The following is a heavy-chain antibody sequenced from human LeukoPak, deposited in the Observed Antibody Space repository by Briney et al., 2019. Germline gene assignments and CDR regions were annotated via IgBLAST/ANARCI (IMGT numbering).Heavy chain of an antibody. CDR2: INPNSGGT. CDR1: GYTFTDYY. CDR3: ARVYLGVYYYGSSGYSHLDY. V-gene: IGHV1-2*02. J-gene: IGHJ4*02. Sequence: GASVKVSCQASGYTFTDYYMHWVRQAPGQGPEWMGWINPNSGGTNYAQKFQGRVTMTRDTSISTAYMELSRLRFDDTAVYYCARVYLGVYYYGSSGYSHLDYWGQGTLVTVSS. D-gene: IGHD3-22*01.